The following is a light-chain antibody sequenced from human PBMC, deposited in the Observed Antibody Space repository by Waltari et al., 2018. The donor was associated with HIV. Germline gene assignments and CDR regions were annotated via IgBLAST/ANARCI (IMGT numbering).Light chain of an antibody. CDR3: QSYDSNNHVI. J-gene: IGLJ2*01. CDR1: SGSIASNH. V-gene: IGLV6-57*03. CDR2: EHD. Sequence: NFMLTQPHSVAGSPGKTVTITCTRSSGSIASNHVQWYQQRPGSAPTTLIYEHDQRPSGVPARVSGSIDSSSSSASRTISGLKTEDEADYYCQSYDSNNHVIFGGGTKLTVL.